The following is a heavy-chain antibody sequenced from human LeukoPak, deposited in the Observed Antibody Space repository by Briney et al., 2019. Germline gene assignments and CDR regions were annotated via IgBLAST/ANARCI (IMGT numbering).Heavy chain of an antibody. D-gene: IGHD3-10*01. J-gene: IGHJ5*02. CDR1: GDSVSGGSAG. CDR3: TGGGLVRGTLHWFDP. V-gene: IGHV6-1*01. CDR2: IYYRSKWYS. Sequence: SQTLSLTCAISGDSVSGGSAGWNWIRQSPSRGLEWLGRIYYRSKWYSDYAISLKSRITINPDTSRNQFSLQLNSVTHDDTAVYYCTGGGLVRGTLHWFDPWGQGTLVNVSS.